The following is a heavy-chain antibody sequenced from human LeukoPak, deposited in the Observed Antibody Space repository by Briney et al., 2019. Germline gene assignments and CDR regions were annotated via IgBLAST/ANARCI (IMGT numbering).Heavy chain of an antibody. D-gene: IGHD3-3*01. Sequence: RGSLRLSCAASGFTFSTYWMHWVRQAPGKGLVWVSRIKSDGSTKYADSVKGRFTISRDNAKNTLSLQMNSLRPEDTGVYYCARAPSEIGGYYPEYFRHWGQGTLVTVSS. J-gene: IGHJ1*01. V-gene: IGHV3-74*03. CDR1: GFTFSTYW. CDR2: IKSDGST. CDR3: ARAPSEIGGYYPEYFRH.